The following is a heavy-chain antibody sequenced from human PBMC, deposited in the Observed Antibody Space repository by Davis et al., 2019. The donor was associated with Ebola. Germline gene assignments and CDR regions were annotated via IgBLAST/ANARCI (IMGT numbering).Heavy chain of an antibody. Sequence: PSETLSLTCTVSGGSISSGDYYWSWIRQPPGKGLEWIGYTYYSGSTYYNPSLKSRVTISVDKSKNQFSLKLSSVTAADTAVYYCARDSGTTYGSDYYYYMDVWGKGTTVTVSS. J-gene: IGHJ6*03. V-gene: IGHV4-30-4*01. CDR1: GGSISSGDYY. D-gene: IGHD3-10*01. CDR3: ARDSGTTYGSDYYYYMDV. CDR2: TYYSGST.